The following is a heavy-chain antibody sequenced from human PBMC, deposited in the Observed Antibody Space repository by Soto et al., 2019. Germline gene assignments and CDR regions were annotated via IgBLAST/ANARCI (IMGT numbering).Heavy chain of an antibody. CDR1: GGTFSSYT. D-gene: IGHD5-18*01. CDR2: IIPILGIA. V-gene: IGHV1-69*02. J-gene: IGHJ4*02. Sequence: QVQLVQSGAEVKKPGSSVTVSCKASGGTFSSYTISWVRQAPGQGLEWMGRIIPILGIANYAQKIQGRVTITADKSTSTAYMELSSLRSEDTAVYYCALTRRPAMADDYWGQGTLVTVSS. CDR3: ALTRRPAMADDY.